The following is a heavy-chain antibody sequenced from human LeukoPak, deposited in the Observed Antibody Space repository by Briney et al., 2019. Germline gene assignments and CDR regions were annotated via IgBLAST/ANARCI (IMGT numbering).Heavy chain of an antibody. D-gene: IGHD3-10*01. Sequence: ASVKVSCKASGYTFTGYYMHWVRQAPGQGLEWMGWINPNSGGTNYAQKFQGRVTMTRDTSISTAYMELSRLRSDDTAVYYCASLSTLWFGELLYGLDYWGQGTLVTVSS. CDR3: ASLSTLWFGELLYGLDY. CDR1: GYTFTGYY. J-gene: IGHJ4*02. CDR2: INPNSGGT. V-gene: IGHV1-2*02.